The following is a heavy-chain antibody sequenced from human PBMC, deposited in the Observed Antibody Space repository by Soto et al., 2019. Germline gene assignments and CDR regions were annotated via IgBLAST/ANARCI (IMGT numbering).Heavy chain of an antibody. V-gene: IGHV4-34*01. CDR3: ARGADYYDSSPFDY. CDR2: INHSGST. Sequence: SETLSLTCAVYGGSFSGYYWSWIRQPPGKGLEWIGEINHSGSTNYNPSLKSRVTISVDTSKNQFSLKLSSVTAADTAVYYCARGADYYDSSPFDYWGQGTLVTVSS. D-gene: IGHD3-22*01. J-gene: IGHJ4*02. CDR1: GGSFSGYY.